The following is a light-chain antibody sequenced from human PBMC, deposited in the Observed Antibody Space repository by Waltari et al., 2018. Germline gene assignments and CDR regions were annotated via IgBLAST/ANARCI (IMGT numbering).Light chain of an antibody. CDR2: AAS. CDR3: QQSYSTLWT. J-gene: IGKJ1*01. Sequence: DIQMTPSPSSLSASVRDRVTITCRASQSISSYLNWYQQKPGKAPKLLIYAASSLQSGVPSRFSGSGSGTDVTLTISSLQPEDFATYYCQQSYSTLWTFGQGTKVEIK. V-gene: IGKV1-39*01. CDR1: QSISSY.